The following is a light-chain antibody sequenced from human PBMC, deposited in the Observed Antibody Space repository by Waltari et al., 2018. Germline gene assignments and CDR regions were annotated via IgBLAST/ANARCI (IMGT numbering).Light chain of an antibody. J-gene: IGLJ3*02. V-gene: IGLV1-36*01. Sequence: QSALTQPPSVSEALRQRVTMSCSGSISHTGYNGVNWYQLLPGKPPKLLIYYDKVLSSGVSDRFSASKSGTSASLAISGLQSDDEAEYYCAAWDDSLNGWVFGGGTKLTVL. CDR3: AAWDDSLNGWV. CDR2: YDK. CDR1: ISHTGYNG.